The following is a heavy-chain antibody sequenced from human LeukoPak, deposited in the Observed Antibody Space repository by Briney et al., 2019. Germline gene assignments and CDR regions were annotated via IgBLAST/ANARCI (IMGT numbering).Heavy chain of an antibody. CDR2: IKSKTDGGTT. D-gene: IGHD3-22*01. CDR1: GFTFSNAW. V-gene: IGHV3-15*01. Sequence: GGPLRLSCAASGFTFSNAWMSWVRQAPGKGLEWVGRIKSKTDGGTTDYAAPVKGRFTISRDDSKNTLYLQMNSLKTEDTAVYYCTTDRKYYYDSSGYYHINWYFDLWGRGTLVTVSS. CDR3: TTDRKYYYDSSGYYHINWYFDL. J-gene: IGHJ2*01.